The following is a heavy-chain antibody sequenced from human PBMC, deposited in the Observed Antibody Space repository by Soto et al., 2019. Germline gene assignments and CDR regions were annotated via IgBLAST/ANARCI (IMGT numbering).Heavy chain of an antibody. J-gene: IGHJ6*02. CDR1: GGSISSGGYS. CDR2: IYHSGST. CDR3: ARDWGITGTTKTYYYYGMGV. Sequence: SETLSLTCAVSGGSISSGGYSWSWIRQPPGKGLEWIGYIYHSGSTNYNPSLKSRVTISVDTSKNQFSLKLSSVTAADTAVYYCARDWGITGTTKTYYYYGMGVWGQGTAVTVSS. V-gene: IGHV4-30-2*01. D-gene: IGHD1-7*01.